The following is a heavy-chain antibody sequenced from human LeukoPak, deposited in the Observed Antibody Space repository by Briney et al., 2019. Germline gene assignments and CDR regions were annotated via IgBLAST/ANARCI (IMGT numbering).Heavy chain of an antibody. CDR1: GGSISSGDYY. V-gene: IGHV4-30-4*01. J-gene: IGHJ4*02. CDR2: IYYSGST. Sequence: SQTLSLTCTVSGGSISSGDYYWSWIRQPPGKGLEWIGYIYYSGSTYYNPSLKSRVTISVDTSKNQFSLKLSSVTAADTAVYYCARIPRRGLRFDYWGQGTLVTVSS. CDR3: ARIPRRGLRFDY. D-gene: IGHD3-10*01.